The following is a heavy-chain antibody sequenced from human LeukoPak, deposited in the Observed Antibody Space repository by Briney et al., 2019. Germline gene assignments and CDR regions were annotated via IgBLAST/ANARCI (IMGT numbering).Heavy chain of an antibody. V-gene: IGHV4-34*01. CDR2: INHSGST. CDR1: GGSFSGYY. D-gene: IGHD3-22*01. Sequence: SETLSLTCAVYGGSFSGYYWSWIRQPPGKGLEWIGEINHSGSTNYNPSLKSRVTISVDTSKNQFSLKLSSVTAADTAVYYCARGNPYDSSGYYRDAFDIWGQGTMVTVSS. J-gene: IGHJ3*02. CDR3: ARGNPYDSSGYYRDAFDI.